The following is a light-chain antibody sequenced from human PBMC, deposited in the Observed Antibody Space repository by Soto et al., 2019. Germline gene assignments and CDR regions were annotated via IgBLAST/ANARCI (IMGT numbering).Light chain of an antibody. V-gene: IGLV2-14*01. J-gene: IGLJ2*01. CDR1: SNDVGAFNY. Sequence: QSALTQPASVSGSPGQSITISCTGTSNDVGAFNYVSWYHQHPGKAPKLLIYDVTYRPSGFSNRFSGSKSGNTASLTISGLQAEDEADYYCSSYTRDSNLIFGGGTQLTVL. CDR2: DVT. CDR3: SSYTRDSNLI.